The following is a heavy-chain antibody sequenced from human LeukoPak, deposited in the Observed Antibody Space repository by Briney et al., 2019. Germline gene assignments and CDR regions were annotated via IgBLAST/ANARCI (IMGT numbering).Heavy chain of an antibody. J-gene: IGHJ4*02. CDR3: ARGPFWSGYYDD. Sequence: PGGSPRLSCAASGFTFSDYYMSWIRQAPGQGLEWVSYISSSGSTIYYTDSVKGRFTISRDNAKNSLYLQMNSLRAEDTAVYYCARGPFWSGYYDDWGQGTLVTVSS. CDR1: GFTFSDYY. V-gene: IGHV3-11*01. D-gene: IGHD3-3*01. CDR2: ISSSGSTI.